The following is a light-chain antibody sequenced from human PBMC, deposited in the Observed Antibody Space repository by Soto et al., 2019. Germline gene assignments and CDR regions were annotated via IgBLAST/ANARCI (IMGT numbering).Light chain of an antibody. CDR3: SSYTSSSTLEGV. CDR2: EVT. J-gene: IGLJ3*02. CDR1: SSDVGGYKY. Sequence: QSALTQPASVSGFPGQSITISCTGTSSDVGGYKYVSWYQQHPDKAPKLMIYEVTNRPSGVSNRFSGSKSGNTASLTISGLQAEDEADYYCSSYTSSSTLEGVFGGGTKLTVL. V-gene: IGLV2-14*01.